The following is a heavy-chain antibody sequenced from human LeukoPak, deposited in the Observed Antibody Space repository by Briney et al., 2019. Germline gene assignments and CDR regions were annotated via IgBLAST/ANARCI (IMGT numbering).Heavy chain of an antibody. CDR3: ARSYYYGSGSYWYMDV. J-gene: IGHJ6*03. CDR2: IIPIFGTA. Sequence: SVKVSCKASGYTFTSYAMHWVRQAPGQGLEWMGGIIPIFGTANYAQKFQGRVTITADESTSTAYMELSSLRSEDTAVYYCARSYYYGSGSYWYMDVWGKGTTVTISS. CDR1: GYTFTSYA. D-gene: IGHD3-10*01. V-gene: IGHV1-69*13.